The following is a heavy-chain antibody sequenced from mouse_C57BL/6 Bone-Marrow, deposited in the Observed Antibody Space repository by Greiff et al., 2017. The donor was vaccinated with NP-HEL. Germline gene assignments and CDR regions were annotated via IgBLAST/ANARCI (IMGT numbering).Heavy chain of an antibody. V-gene: IGHV5-16*01. CDR2: INYDGRST. J-gene: IGHJ4*01. CDR3: AREGGLRRRTYAMDY. Sequence: EVKLMESEGGLVQPGSSMKLSCTASGFTFSDYYMAWVRQVPEQGLEWVANINYDGRSTYYLDSLKSRFIIARDTAKNILYLQMSSLKSEDTATYYCAREGGLRRRTYAMDYWGQGTSVTVSS. D-gene: IGHD2-4*01. CDR1: GFTFSDYY.